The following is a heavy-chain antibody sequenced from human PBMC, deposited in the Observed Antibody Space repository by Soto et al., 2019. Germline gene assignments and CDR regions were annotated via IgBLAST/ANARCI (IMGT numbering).Heavy chain of an antibody. CDR1: GYTFTRYG. CDR3: AREGIAAAGTARKTDY. V-gene: IGHV1-18*01. J-gene: IGHJ4*02. D-gene: IGHD6-13*01. CDR2: ISVYNGNT. Sequence: GASVKVSCKASGYTFTRYGSSWVRQAPGQGLEWMGWISVYNGNTNYAQTLQGRVTMTTDTSTSTAYMELRSLKSDDTAVYYCAREGIAAAGTARKTDYWGQGTQVTVSS.